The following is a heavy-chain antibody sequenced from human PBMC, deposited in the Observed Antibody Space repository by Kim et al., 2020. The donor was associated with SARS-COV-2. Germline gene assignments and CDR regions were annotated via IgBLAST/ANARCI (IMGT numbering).Heavy chain of an antibody. CDR3: ARGSVTTDGLGLT. D-gene: IGHD4-4*01. Sequence: YADSVKCRFTISRDNAKNSLYLQMNSLRAEDTAVYYCARGSVTTDGLGLTWGQGTLVTVSS. J-gene: IGHJ5*02. V-gene: IGHV3-21*01.